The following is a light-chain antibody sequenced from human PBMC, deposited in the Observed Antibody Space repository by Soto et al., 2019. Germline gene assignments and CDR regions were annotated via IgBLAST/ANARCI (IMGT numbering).Light chain of an antibody. Sequence: QSVLTQPPSVSAAPGQKVSISCSGSSSNIGNNYVSWYQQLPGTAPKLLIYDNNRRPSGIPDRFYGSKSGTSATLGITGLQTGDEADYYCGTWDSRLSAVVFGGVTKLTVL. CDR1: SSNIGNNY. J-gene: IGLJ2*01. V-gene: IGLV1-51*01. CDR3: GTWDSRLSAVV. CDR2: DNN.